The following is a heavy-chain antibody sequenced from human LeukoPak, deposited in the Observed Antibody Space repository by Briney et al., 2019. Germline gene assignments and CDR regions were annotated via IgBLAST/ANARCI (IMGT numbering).Heavy chain of an antibody. J-gene: IGHJ4*02. CDR1: GGSISSSSYS. V-gene: IGHV4-39*07. D-gene: IGHD1-26*01. CDR3: ARVTPRSKWELLTYFDY. Sequence: PSETLSLTCTVSGGSISSSSYSWGWIRQPPGKGLEWIGSIYYSGSTYYNPSLKSRVTISVDTSKNQFSLKLSSVTAADTAVYYCARVTPRSKWELLTYFDYWGQGTLVTVSS. CDR2: IYYSGST.